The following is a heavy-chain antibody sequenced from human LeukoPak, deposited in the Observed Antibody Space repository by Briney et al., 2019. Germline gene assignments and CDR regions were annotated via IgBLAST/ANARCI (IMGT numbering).Heavy chain of an antibody. Sequence: GGSLRLSCAASGITFSDAWMSWVRQAPGKGLEWVGRIKSEADGGATDYGAPVKGRFTISRDDSTSIAYLQMNSLTTEDTAVYYCSRGSGWLSVYWGQGTLVTVSS. CDR2: IKSEADGGAT. CDR3: SRGSGWLSVY. V-gene: IGHV3-15*01. CDR1: GITFSDAW. D-gene: IGHD6-19*01. J-gene: IGHJ4*02.